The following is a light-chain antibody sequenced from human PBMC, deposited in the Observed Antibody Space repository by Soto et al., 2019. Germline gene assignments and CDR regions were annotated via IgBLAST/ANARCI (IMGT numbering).Light chain of an antibody. V-gene: IGLV6-57*01. CDR3: QSNDSSNQV. Sequence: FMLTQPHSVSESPGKTVTISCTRSSGSIASNYVQWYQQRPGSSPTTVIYEDNQRPSGVPDRFSGSIDSSSNSASLSISGLKTEDEADYYCQSNDSSNQVFGGGTKLTVL. J-gene: IGLJ2*01. CDR1: SGSIASNY. CDR2: EDN.